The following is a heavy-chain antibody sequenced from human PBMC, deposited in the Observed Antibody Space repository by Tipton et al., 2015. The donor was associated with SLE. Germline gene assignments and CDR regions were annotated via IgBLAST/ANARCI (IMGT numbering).Heavy chain of an antibody. D-gene: IGHD6-13*01. CDR2: INHSGST. CDR3: AREDSSSWYHFDH. Sequence: TLSLTCAVYGGSFSGYYWRWIRQPPGKGLEWIGEINHSGSTNYNPSLKSRVTISIDTSQNQFSLNLRSVTAADTAVYFCAREDSSSWYHFDHWGQGRLVTVSS. J-gene: IGHJ4*02. CDR1: GGSFSGYY. V-gene: IGHV4-34*01.